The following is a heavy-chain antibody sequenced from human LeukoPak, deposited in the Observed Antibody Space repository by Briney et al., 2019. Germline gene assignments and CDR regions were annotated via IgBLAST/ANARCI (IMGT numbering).Heavy chain of an antibody. J-gene: IGHJ4*02. D-gene: IGHD1-26*01. CDR2: IYHSGST. Sequence: PSETLSLTCAVSGGSINSGGYSWSWIRQPPGKGLEWIGYIYHSGSTYYNPSLKSRVTISVDRSKNQFSLKLSSVTAADTAVYYCARGTGVGTTLFDYWGQGTLVTVSS. CDR3: ARGTGVGTTLFDY. V-gene: IGHV4-30-2*01. CDR1: GGSINSGGYS.